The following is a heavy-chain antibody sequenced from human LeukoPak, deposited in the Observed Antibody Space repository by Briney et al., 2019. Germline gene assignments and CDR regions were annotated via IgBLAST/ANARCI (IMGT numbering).Heavy chain of an antibody. CDR1: GFTFSSYE. V-gene: IGHV3-48*03. D-gene: IGHD3-10*01. CDR2: IRSSGSTI. CDR3: ARLDYYGSGSYFDY. Sequence: GGSLRLSCAVSGFTFSSYEMNWVRQAPGKGLEWVAYIRSSGSTIYYADSVKGRFTISRDNARHSLYLQMNSLRAEDTAVYYCARLDYYGSGSYFDYWGQGTLVTVSS. J-gene: IGHJ4*02.